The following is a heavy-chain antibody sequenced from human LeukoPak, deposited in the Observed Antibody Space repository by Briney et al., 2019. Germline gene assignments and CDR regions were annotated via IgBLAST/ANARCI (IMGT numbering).Heavy chain of an antibody. D-gene: IGHD3-10*01. Sequence: ASVKASCKASGYTFTGYYMHWVRQAPGQGLEWMGWINPNSGGTNYAQKFQGSVTMTRDTSISTAYMEVSRLRSDDTAVYYCARVRDYYGSGSLAFDIWGQGTMVTVSS. J-gene: IGHJ3*02. V-gene: IGHV1-2*02. CDR1: GYTFTGYY. CDR2: INPNSGGT. CDR3: ARVRDYYGSGSLAFDI.